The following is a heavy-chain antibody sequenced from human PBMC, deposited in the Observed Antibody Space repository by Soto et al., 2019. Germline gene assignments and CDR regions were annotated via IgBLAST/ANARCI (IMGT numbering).Heavy chain of an antibody. CDR3: ARGDNCDLGY. CDR1: GGSISSYY. Sequence: SETLSLTCTVSGGSISSYYWSWIRQPPGKGLEWIGYIYYSGSTNYNPSLKSRVTISVDTSKNQFSLKLSSVTAADTAVYYCARGDNCDLGYWGQGTLVTVSS. V-gene: IGHV4-59*01. CDR2: IYYSGST. D-gene: IGHD1-20*01. J-gene: IGHJ4*02.